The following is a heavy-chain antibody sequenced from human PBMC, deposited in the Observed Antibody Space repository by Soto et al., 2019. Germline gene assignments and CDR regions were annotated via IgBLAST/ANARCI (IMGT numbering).Heavy chain of an antibody. CDR1: GGAISGNSYY. CDR2: IYYSGST. CDR3: ARQGRYDYYYGMDV. Sequence: PETLSLTCTVSGGAISGNSYYWSWIRQPPGKGLEWIGNIYYSGSTYYNPSLKSRVTISVDTSKNQFSLKLSSVTAADTAVYYCARQGRYDYYYGMDVWGQGTTVTVS. J-gene: IGHJ6*02. V-gene: IGHV4-39*01. D-gene: IGHD3-16*01.